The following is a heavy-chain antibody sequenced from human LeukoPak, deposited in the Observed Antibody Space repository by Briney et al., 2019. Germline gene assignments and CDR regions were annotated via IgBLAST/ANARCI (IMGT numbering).Heavy chain of an antibody. CDR3: ARDLLQYFDWLTMAGY. CDR1: GYTFTSYD. CDR2: MNPNSGNT. Sequence: ASVKVSCKASGYTFTSYDINWVRQATGQGLEWMGWMNPNSGNTGYAQKFQGRVTVTTDTSTTTAYVELRSLRSDDTAVYYCARDLLQYFDWLTMAGYWGQGTLVSVSS. V-gene: IGHV1-8*01. D-gene: IGHD3-9*01. J-gene: IGHJ4*02.